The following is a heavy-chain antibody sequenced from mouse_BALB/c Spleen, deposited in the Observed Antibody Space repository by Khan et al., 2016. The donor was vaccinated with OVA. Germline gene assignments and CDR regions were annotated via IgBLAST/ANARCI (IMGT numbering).Heavy chain of an antibody. CDR1: GYTFTNYI. V-gene: IGHV1S136*01. D-gene: IGHD1-1*01. Sequence: EVQCQESGPELVKPGASVKMSCKASGYTFTNYIIHWVKQKPGQGLEWIGYVNPYNDGTKYNEKFKGKATLTSDKSSSTAYMDLSGLTSEDSAVYYCARDYGSSFWFAYWGQGTLVTVSA. J-gene: IGHJ3*01. CDR2: VNPYNDGT. CDR3: ARDYGSSFWFAY.